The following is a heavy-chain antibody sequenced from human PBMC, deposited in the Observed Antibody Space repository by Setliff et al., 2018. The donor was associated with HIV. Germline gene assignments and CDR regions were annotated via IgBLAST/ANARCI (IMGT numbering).Heavy chain of an antibody. V-gene: IGHV4-34*01. CDR2: VNHKGVA. D-gene: IGHD2-21*01. J-gene: IGHJ4*02. CDR1: GGAFSGYY. Sequence: SETLSLTCAVYGGAFSGYYWTWIRQSPGRGLGWNGEVNHKGVANYSPSLMRRATISADTSKNQFSLRLSSVTAADTALYFCTRAQIAAPRPFDYWGQGTLVTVSS. CDR3: TRAQIAAPRPFDY.